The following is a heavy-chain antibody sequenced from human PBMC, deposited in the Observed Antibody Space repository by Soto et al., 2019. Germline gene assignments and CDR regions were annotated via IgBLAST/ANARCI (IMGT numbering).Heavy chain of an antibody. Sequence: QVHLGQSGVEVKTPGASVKGSCQASGYTFFTYDITWGRQAPAQGLEWMGWISTYSGDTKYAQKFQGRVTMTTETSTTTAYLELRSLRSDDTAVYYCARHHGPTTSENWFDPWGQGTLVTVSS. J-gene: IGHJ5*02. CDR1: GYTFFTYD. CDR3: ARHHGPTTSENWFDP. V-gene: IGHV1-18*01. CDR2: ISTYSGDT. D-gene: IGHD5-12*01.